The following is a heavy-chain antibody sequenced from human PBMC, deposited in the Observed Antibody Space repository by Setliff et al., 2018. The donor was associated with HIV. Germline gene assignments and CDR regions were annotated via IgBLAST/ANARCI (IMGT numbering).Heavy chain of an antibody. J-gene: IGHJ5*02. D-gene: IGHD2-2*01. CDR2: IIPISGTV. V-gene: IGHV1-69*05. CDR3: ARDFGGYCSSMSCPGLFDP. Sequence: SVKVSCKASGGTFSSYAISWVRQAPGQGLEWMGGIIPISGTVNYAQKFWGRVTITTHESTSTAYMALSSLRPEDTAVYYCARDFGGYCSSMSCPGLFDPWGQGTLVTVSS. CDR1: GGTFSSYA.